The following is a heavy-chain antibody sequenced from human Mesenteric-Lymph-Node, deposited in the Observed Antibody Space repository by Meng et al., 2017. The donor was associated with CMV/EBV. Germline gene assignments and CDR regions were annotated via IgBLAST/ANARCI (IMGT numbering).Heavy chain of an antibody. V-gene: IGHV3-53*01. J-gene: IGHJ2*01. D-gene: IGHD6-13*01. CDR2: IYSHYTT. Sequence: CAGSGFTVSSNYMICVRQAPGNGLGWVSVIYSHYTTYYVDSVKRPFTISSDTSKNTLFLQLTSLTADDTAIYYCARESSTSSRFFDLWGRGTLVTVSS. CDR1: GFTVSSNY. CDR3: ARESSTSSRFFDL.